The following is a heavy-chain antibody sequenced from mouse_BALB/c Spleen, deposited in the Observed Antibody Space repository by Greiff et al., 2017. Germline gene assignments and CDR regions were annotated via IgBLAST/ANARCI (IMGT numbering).Heavy chain of an antibody. CDR1: GFSLTSYG. V-gene: IGHV2-9*02. Sequence: VQLVESGPGLVAPSQSLSITCTVSGFSLTSYGVHWVRQPPGKGLEWLGVIWAGGSRNYYSALMSRLSISKDNSKSQVFLKMNSLQTDDTAVYYCARVMITTGGFLDNWGQGTTLTVSS. CDR2: IWAGGSR. D-gene: IGHD2-4*01. J-gene: IGHJ2*01. CDR3: ARVMITTGGFLDN.